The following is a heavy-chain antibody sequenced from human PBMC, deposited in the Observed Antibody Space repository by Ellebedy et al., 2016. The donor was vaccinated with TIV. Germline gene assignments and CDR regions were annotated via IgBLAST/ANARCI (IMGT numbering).Heavy chain of an antibody. J-gene: IGHJ3*02. CDR3: ARVVWQLPVSYAFDI. CDR1: GGSISPYY. Sequence: MLSETLSLTCTVSGGSISPYYWSWIRQPPGKGLEWIGYISYSGSTNYNPSLQSRVTISVDASKNQFSLKLTSVTAADTAVYYCARVVWQLPVSYAFDIWGQGTVVTVSS. CDR2: ISYSGST. D-gene: IGHD2-15*01. V-gene: IGHV4-59*01.